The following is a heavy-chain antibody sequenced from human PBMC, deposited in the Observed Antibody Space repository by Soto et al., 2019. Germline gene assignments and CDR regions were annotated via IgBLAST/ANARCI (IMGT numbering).Heavy chain of an antibody. D-gene: IGHD6-6*01. CDR1: SGSFSGYY. V-gene: IGHV4-34*01. CDR2: ISQSGNT. J-gene: IGHJ4*02. CDR3: ARAPKVNGSSQTRPDF. Sequence: PSETLSLTCSIYSGSFSGYYWSWIRQPPGKGLEWIGEISQSGNTNYSPSLKSRVSISIDTSKKQFSLNLASVSAADTAVYYCARAPKVNGSSQTRPDFWGQGTLVTVSS.